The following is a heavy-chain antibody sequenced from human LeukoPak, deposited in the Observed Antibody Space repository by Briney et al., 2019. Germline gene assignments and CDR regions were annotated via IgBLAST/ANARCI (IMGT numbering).Heavy chain of an antibody. V-gene: IGHV3-30-3*01. Sequence: GGSLRLSCVASGFTFSSYAMHWVRQAPGKGLEWVAVISYDGSNKYYADSVKGRFTISRDNSKSTLYLQMNSLRAEDTAVYYCARDFYDSSGYYLDYWGQGTLVTVSS. CDR2: ISYDGSNK. J-gene: IGHJ4*02. CDR1: GFTFSSYA. D-gene: IGHD3-22*01. CDR3: ARDFYDSSGYYLDY.